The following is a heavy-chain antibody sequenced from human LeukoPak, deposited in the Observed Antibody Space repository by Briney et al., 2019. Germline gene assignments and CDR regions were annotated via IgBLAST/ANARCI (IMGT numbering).Heavy chain of an antibody. CDR1: GFTFSTYP. V-gene: IGHV3-30*01. Sequence: GGSLRLSCAASGFTFSTYPMHWVRQAPGKGLEWVAVISSDGSNQYYADSVKGRFTISRDNSRNTLYLQMNSLRSEDTAVNYCVTGRNYYYGYWGQGTLVTVSS. D-gene: IGHD3-22*01. CDR2: ISSDGSNQ. CDR3: VTGRNYYYGY. J-gene: IGHJ4*02.